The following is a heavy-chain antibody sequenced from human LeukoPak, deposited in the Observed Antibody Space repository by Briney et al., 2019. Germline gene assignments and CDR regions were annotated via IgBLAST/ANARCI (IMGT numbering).Heavy chain of an antibody. CDR2: IKQDGSDK. D-gene: IGHD6-19*01. V-gene: IGHV3-7*04. Sequence: PGGSLRLSCAASGFTFSSFPMSWVRQAPGKGLEWVANIKQDGSDKHYLDSVKGRFTISRDNAKNSLHLQMNSLRVEDTAVYYCARDGSGWAYDYWGQGTLVTVSS. CDR1: GFTFSSFP. J-gene: IGHJ4*02. CDR3: ARDGSGWAYDY.